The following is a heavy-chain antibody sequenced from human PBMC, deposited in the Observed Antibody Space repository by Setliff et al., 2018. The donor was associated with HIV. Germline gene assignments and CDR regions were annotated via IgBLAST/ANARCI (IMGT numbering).Heavy chain of an antibody. J-gene: IGHJ4*02. CDR1: GYTSTSFS. V-gene: IGHV1-46*01. CDR2: INPSGDVI. CDR3: ASPTAIPH. D-gene: IGHD2-21*02. Sequence: ASVKVSCKASGYTSTSFSLHWVRQAPGQGLEWMGIINPSGDVIRYAQKFQGRVTITRDTSASTAYMELSSLRPEDTAVYYCASPTAIPHWGQGTLVTVS.